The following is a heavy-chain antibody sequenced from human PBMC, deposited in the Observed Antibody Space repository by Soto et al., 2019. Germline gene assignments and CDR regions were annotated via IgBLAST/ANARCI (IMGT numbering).Heavy chain of an antibody. CDR2: ISSSSSYI. Sequence: EVQLVESGGGLVKPGGSLRLSCAASGFTFSSYSMNWVRQAPGKGLEWVSSISSSSSYIYYADSVKGRFTISRDNAKNSLYLQMNSLRAEDTAVYYCARDLTIFGVVNPDHYYYYGMDVWGQGTTVTVSS. V-gene: IGHV3-21*01. D-gene: IGHD3-3*01. CDR3: ARDLTIFGVVNPDHYYYYGMDV. J-gene: IGHJ6*02. CDR1: GFTFSSYS.